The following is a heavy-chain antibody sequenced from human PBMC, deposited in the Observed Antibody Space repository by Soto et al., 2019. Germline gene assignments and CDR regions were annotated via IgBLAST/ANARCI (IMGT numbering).Heavy chain of an antibody. V-gene: IGHV1-18*03. J-gene: IGHJ4*02. CDR1: GYTFTDYG. CDR2: ISAKNGDT. CDR3: ARDPPETPSDY. Sequence: QVQLVQSGADVKKPGASVRVSCKASGYTFTDYGITWVRQAPGQGLEWMGWISAKNGDTNLAQKFRGRVTLTTDTSTGTAYMDLRSLTPDDMAVYYCARDPPETPSDYWGQGTLVTVSS.